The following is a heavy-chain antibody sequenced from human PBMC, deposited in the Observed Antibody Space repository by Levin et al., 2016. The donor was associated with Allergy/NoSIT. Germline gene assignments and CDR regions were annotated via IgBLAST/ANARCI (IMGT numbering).Heavy chain of an antibody. CDR2: ISGSGGST. Sequence: VRQAPGKGLEWVSAISGSGGSTYYADSVKGRFTISRDNSKNTLYLQMNSLRAEDTAVYYCAKDLKRDWGPNWFDPWGQGTLVTVSS. J-gene: IGHJ5*02. D-gene: IGHD3/OR15-3a*01. CDR3: AKDLKRDWGPNWFDP. V-gene: IGHV3-23*01.